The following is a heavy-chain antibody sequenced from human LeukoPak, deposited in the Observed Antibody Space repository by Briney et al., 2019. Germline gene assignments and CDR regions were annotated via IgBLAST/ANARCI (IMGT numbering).Heavy chain of an antibody. V-gene: IGHV5-51*01. J-gene: IGHJ3*02. CDR1: GYSFTSYW. Sequence: GESLKISCKGSGYSFTSYWIGWVRQMPGKGLEWMGIIYPGDSDTRYSPSFQGQVTISADKSISTAYLQWSSLKASDTAMYYCARQPIGGYYDSTGYPTDAFDIWGQGTMVTVSS. CDR3: ARQPIGGYYDSTGYPTDAFDI. D-gene: IGHD3-22*01. CDR2: IYPGDSDT.